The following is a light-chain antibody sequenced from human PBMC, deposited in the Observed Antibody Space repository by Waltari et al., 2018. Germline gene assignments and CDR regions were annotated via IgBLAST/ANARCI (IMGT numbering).Light chain of an antibody. V-gene: IGKV1-5*03. CDR3: QQYDNYGT. Sequence: DMQMTQYPSTLSASVGDRVDITCRASQGITKWLAWYQQNPEKATKLLIYKSSNVESGVPSRFSGRGSGTVFTLTISSLQHDDFATYYCQQYDNYGTFGQGTKVEIK. CDR2: KSS. J-gene: IGKJ1*01. CDR1: QGITKW.